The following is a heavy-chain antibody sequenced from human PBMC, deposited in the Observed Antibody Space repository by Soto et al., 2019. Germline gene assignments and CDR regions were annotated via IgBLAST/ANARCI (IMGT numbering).Heavy chain of an antibody. CDR1: GGSISSSNW. CDR3: ARRWGEGRVDY. J-gene: IGHJ4*02. V-gene: IGHV4-4*02. Sequence: QVQLQESGPGLVKPSGTLSLTCAVSGGSISSSNWWSWVRQPPGKGLEWIGEIYHSGNTNYNPSLKSRVTMAVDKSRNQFSLQLSSVTAADTAAYYCARRWGEGRVDYWGQGTLVTVSS. CDR2: IYHSGNT. D-gene: IGHD3-10*01.